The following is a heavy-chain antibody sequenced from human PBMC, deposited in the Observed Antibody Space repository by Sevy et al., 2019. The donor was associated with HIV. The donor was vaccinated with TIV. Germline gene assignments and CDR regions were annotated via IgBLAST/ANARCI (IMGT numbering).Heavy chain of an antibody. D-gene: IGHD3-9*01. J-gene: IGHJ6*02. V-gene: IGHV4-34*01. Sequence: SETLSLTCAVYGGSFSGYYWSWIRQPPGKGLEWTGEINHSGSTNYNPSLKSRVTISVDTSKNQFSLKLSSVTAADTAVYYCARLGVNYDILTGRPYGMDVWGQGTTVTVSS. CDR2: INHSGST. CDR3: ARLGVNYDILTGRPYGMDV. CDR1: GGSFSGYY.